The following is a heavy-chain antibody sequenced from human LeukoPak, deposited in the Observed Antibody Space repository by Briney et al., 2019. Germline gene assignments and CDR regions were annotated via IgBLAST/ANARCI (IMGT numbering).Heavy chain of an antibody. CDR2: IYYSGST. CDR1: GGSICRGDYY. J-gene: IGHJ5*02. V-gene: IGHV4-30-4*01. Sequence: SETLSLTCTVSGGSICRGDYYWSWIRQPPGKGLEWIGYIYYSGSTYYNPSLKSRVTTSIDTSKNQFSLKMSSVTAADTAVYYCVREVKGYGSSWYQNWFDPWGQGTLVTVSS. CDR3: VREVKGYGSSWYQNWFDP. D-gene: IGHD6-13*01.